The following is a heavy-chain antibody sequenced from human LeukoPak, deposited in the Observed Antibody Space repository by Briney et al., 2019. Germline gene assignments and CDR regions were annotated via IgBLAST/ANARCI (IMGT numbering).Heavy chain of an antibody. Sequence: ASVKVSCKASGYTFTSYGIRWVRQAPGQGLEWMGWISAYNGNTNYAQKLQGRVTMTTDTSTSTAYMELRRLRSDDTAVYYCARGGDLTAQGYWYFDLWGRGTLVTVSS. CDR2: ISAYNGNT. CDR1: GYTFTSYG. D-gene: IGHD7-27*01. CDR3: ARGGDLTAQGYWYFDL. J-gene: IGHJ2*01. V-gene: IGHV1-18*01.